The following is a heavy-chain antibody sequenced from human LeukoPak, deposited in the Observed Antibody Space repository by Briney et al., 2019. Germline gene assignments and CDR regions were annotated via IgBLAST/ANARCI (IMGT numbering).Heavy chain of an antibody. D-gene: IGHD4-17*01. CDR2: IRYDGSNE. J-gene: IGHJ4*02. V-gene: IGHV3-30*02. CDR3: AKDRLAWDYGDYVFDY. Sequence: GGSLRLSCAASGFTFSSYGMHWVRQAPGKGLEWVAFIRYDGSNEYYADSVKGRFTISRDNSKNTLYLQMNSLRAEDTAVYYCAKDRLAWDYGDYVFDYWGQGTLVTVSS. CDR1: GFTFSSYG.